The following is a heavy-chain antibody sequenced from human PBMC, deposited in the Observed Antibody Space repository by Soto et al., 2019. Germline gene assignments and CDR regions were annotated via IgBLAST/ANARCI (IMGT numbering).Heavy chain of an antibody. J-gene: IGHJ6*02. CDR1: GGSISISSYY. Sequence: SETLSLTCTVSGGSISISSYYWGWIRQPPGKGLEWIGSMYNSGSIYYNPSLKSRVTISVDSSKNQFSLKLSSVTAADTAVYYCARHTPYCSSTSCSVAYQYGMDVWGQGTTVTVSS. V-gene: IGHV4-39*01. CDR2: MYNSGSI. D-gene: IGHD2-2*01. CDR3: ARHTPYCSSTSCSVAYQYGMDV.